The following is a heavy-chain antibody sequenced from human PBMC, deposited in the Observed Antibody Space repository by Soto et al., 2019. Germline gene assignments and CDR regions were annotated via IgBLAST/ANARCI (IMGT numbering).Heavy chain of an antibody. CDR2: ISYDGSNK. CDR1: GFTFSSYA. CDR3: ARGPSEYSLFDY. J-gene: IGHJ4*02. V-gene: IGHV3-30-3*01. D-gene: IGHD4-4*01. Sequence: GGSLRLSCAASGFTFSSYAMHWVRQAPGKGLEWVAVISYDGSNKYYADSVKGRFTISRDNSKNTLYLQMNSLRAEDTAVYYCARGPSEYSLFDYWGQGTLVTVSS.